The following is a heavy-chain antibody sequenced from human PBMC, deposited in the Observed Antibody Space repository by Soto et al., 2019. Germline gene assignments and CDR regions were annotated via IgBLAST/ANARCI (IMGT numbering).Heavy chain of an antibody. V-gene: IGHV6-1*01. CDR1: GDSVSSNSAA. D-gene: IGHD3-10*01. Sequence: PSQTLSLTCVISGDSVSSNSAAWNWIRQSPSRGLEWLGRTYYRSKWYNDYAVSVKSRLTINPDTSKHQFSLQLNSVTPEDTAVYYCAGSFSGRGGMDVWGQGTSVTVSS. CDR2: TYYRSKWYN. J-gene: IGHJ6*02. CDR3: AGSFSGRGGMDV.